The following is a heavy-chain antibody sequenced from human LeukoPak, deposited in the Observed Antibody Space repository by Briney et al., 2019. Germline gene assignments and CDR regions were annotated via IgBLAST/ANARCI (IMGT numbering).Heavy chain of an antibody. CDR2: ISYDGSNK. J-gene: IGHJ4*02. CDR3: ARGGPGVGALYYFDY. Sequence: GRSLRLSCAASGFTFSSYAMHWVRQAPGKGLEWVAVISYDGSNKYYADSVKGRFTISRDNSKNTLYLQMNSLRAEDTAVYYCARGGPGVGALYYFDYWGQGTLVTVSS. V-gene: IGHV3-30-3*01. CDR1: GFTFSSYA. D-gene: IGHD1-26*01.